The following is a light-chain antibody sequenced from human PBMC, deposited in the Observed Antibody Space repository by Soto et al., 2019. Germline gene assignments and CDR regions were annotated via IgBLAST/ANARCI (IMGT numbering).Light chain of an antibody. J-gene: IGKJ1*01. V-gene: IGKV1-5*03. Sequence: DLQMTQSPSTLSASVGDRVTITCRGSQSISAWLAWYQQKPGKAPKLLIYKASSLESGVPSRFSGSGSGTEFTLTISSLQPDDFATYYCQQYNSDSRTFGQGTKVEIK. CDR3: QQYNSDSRT. CDR2: KAS. CDR1: QSISAW.